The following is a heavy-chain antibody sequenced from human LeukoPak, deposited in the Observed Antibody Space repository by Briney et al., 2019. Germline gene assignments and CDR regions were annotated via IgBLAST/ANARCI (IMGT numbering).Heavy chain of an antibody. CDR2: ISSSGGST. J-gene: IGHJ4*02. D-gene: IGHD1-26*01. Sequence: GGSLRLSCAASGFTFSSYAMSWVRQAPGKGLEWVSAISSSGGSTYSADSVKGRFTISRDNSKNTLYLQVNSLRAEDTAVYYCAKGGKWDVTPFDYWGQGTLVTVSS. CDR3: AKGGKWDVTPFDY. CDR1: GFTFSSYA. V-gene: IGHV3-23*01.